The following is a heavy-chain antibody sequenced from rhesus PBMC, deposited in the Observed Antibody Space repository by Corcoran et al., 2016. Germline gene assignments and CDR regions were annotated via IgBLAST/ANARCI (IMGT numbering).Heavy chain of an antibody. CDR3: NRDGGIAAGLDY. Sequence: DVQLVESGGGLVKPGGSLRLSCVASGFTFSSYEMHWVRQDPGKCLEWVSVISESGGTIYYGRTVKGRLTRSRDKAKNSLDLKMNSRRAEDTAVYYCNRDGGIAAGLDYWGQGVLVTVSS. D-gene: IGHD6-13*01. V-gene: IGHV3-100*02. J-gene: IGHJ4*01. CDR2: ISESGGTI. CDR1: GFTFSSYE.